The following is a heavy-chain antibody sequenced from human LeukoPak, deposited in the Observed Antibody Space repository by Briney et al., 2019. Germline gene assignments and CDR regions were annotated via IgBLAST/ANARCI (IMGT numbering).Heavy chain of an antibody. J-gene: IGHJ3*02. V-gene: IGHV3-23*01. Sequence: GGSLRLSCAASGFTFISYAMSWVRQAPGKGLEWVSAISGSGGSTYYADSVKGRFTISRDNSKNTLYLQMNSLRAEDTAVYYCAKVSGDRDAFDIWGQGTMVTVSS. D-gene: IGHD5-24*01. CDR3: AKVSGDRDAFDI. CDR2: ISGSGGST. CDR1: GFTFISYA.